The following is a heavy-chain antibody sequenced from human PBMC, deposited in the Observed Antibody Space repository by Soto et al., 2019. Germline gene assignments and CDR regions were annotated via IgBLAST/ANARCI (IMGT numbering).Heavy chain of an antibody. CDR1: GFTFSSYS. J-gene: IGHJ5*02. CDR3: AREPYNWNLFDP. D-gene: IGHD1-20*01. V-gene: IGHV3-21*01. CDR2: ISSSSSYI. Sequence: GGSLRLSCAASGFTFSSYSMNWVHQAPGKGLEWVSSISSSSSYIYYADSVKGRFTISRDNAKNSLYLQMNSLRAEDTAVYYCAREPYNWNLFDPWGQGTLVTVSS.